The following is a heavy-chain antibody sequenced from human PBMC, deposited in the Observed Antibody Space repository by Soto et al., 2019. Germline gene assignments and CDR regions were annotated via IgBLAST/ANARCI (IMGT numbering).Heavy chain of an antibody. CDR1: GGTFSSYT. Sequence: QVQLVQSGAEVKKPGSSVKVSCKASGGTFSSYTISWVRQAPGQGLEWMGRIIPILGIANYAQKFKGRVTITADKSTSTAYMELSSLRSEDTAVYYCARRRYGDADAFDIWGQGTMVTVSS. D-gene: IGHD4-17*01. V-gene: IGHV1-69*02. CDR2: IIPILGIA. J-gene: IGHJ3*02. CDR3: ARRRYGDADAFDI.